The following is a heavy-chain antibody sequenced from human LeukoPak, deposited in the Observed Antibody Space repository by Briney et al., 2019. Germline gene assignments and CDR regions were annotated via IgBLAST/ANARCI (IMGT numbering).Heavy chain of an antibody. Sequence: GESLKISCKGSGYSFTTYWFGWGSHMPPKDLEGLGIIYPGDSDTRYSPSFQGQVTISADKSINPAYLQWSSLTASDTAIYYCATHYGGNSHFDYWGQGTLVTVSS. CDR2: IYPGDSDT. V-gene: IGHV5-51*01. CDR1: GYSFTTYW. CDR3: ATHYGGNSHFDY. D-gene: IGHD4-23*01. J-gene: IGHJ4*02.